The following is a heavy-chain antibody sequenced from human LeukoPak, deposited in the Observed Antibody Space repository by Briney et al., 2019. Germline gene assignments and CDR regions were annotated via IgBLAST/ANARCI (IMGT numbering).Heavy chain of an antibody. V-gene: IGHV1-2*06. Sequence: ASVKVSCKASGYTFTGYYMHWVRQAPGQGLEWMGRINPNSGGTNYAQKFQGRVTMTRDTSISTAYMELSRLRSDDTAVYYCAREQWLGSYYFDYWGQGTLVTVSS. CDR3: AREQWLGSYYFDY. J-gene: IGHJ4*02. CDR2: INPNSGGT. CDR1: GYTFTGYY. D-gene: IGHD6-19*01.